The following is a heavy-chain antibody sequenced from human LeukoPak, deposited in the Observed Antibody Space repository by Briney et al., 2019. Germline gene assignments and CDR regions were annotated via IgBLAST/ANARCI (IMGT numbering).Heavy chain of an antibody. CDR3: AKGGSGWFSLADY. CDR1: GFTFSSYE. D-gene: IGHD6-19*01. Sequence: PGGSLRLSCAASGFTFSSYEMNWVRQAPGKGLEWVSYISSSGSTIYYADSVKGRFTISRDNAKNSLYLQMNSLRGEDTAVYYCAKGGSGWFSLADYWGQGTLVTVSS. V-gene: IGHV3-48*03. J-gene: IGHJ4*02. CDR2: ISSSGSTI.